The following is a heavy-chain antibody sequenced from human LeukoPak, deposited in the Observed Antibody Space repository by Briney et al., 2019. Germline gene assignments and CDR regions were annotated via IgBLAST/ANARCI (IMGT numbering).Heavy chain of an antibody. CDR2: ISASGGGT. Sequence: PGGSLRLSCAASGFTFSSYAMSWVRQAPGKGLEWVSAISASGGGTYYADSVKGRFTISRDNSKNTLYLQMNSLRGEDTAVYYCANGWPTATRNFGLWGQGTLVTVST. V-gene: IGHV3-23*01. CDR1: GFTFSSYA. CDR3: ANGWPTATRNFGL. J-gene: IGHJ4*02. D-gene: IGHD4-11*01.